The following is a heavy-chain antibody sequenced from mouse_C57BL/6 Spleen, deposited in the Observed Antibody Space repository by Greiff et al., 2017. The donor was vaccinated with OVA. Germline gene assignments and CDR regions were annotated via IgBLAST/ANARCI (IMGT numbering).Heavy chain of an antibody. J-gene: IGHJ4*01. D-gene: IGHD2-2*01. CDR2: IGPGSGST. CDR1: GYTFTDYY. CDR3: ARWGRLPQYDDMDY. Sequence: QVQLQQSGAELVKPGASVKISCKASGYTFTDYYINWVKQRPGQGLEWIGKIGPGSGSTYYNEKVKGKVTLTADKSSSTDYMQLSSLRYEDSADYVCARWGRLPQYDDMDYWGQGTSVTVSA. V-gene: IGHV1-77*01.